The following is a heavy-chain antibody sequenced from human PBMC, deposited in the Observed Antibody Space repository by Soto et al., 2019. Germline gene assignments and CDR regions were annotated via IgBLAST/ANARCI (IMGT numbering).Heavy chain of an antibody. CDR2: IIPISGTE. CDR3: STSVYYSTSRCYYYYGLDV. Sequence: QVQLVQSGAEVKKPGSSVKVSCKVSGGTFSSHSINWVRQAPGQGPEWMRGIIPISGTENYAQKFQGRVTTTADESTSTAYMELSSLTSEDTALYYCSTSVYYSTSRCYYYYGLDVWGQGPTVIVSS. CDR1: GGTFSSHS. J-gene: IGHJ6*02. V-gene: IGHV1-69*01. D-gene: IGHD3-22*01.